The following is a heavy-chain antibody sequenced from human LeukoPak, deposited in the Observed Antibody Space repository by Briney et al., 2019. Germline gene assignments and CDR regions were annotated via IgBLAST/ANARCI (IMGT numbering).Heavy chain of an antibody. J-gene: IGHJ4*02. CDR1: GFTFSSYA. V-gene: IGHV3-23*01. D-gene: IGHD2-15*01. Sequence: GGSLRLSCAASGFTFSSYAVSWVRQAPGKGLEWVSGISGSGGSTYYADSVKGRFTISRDNSKNTLYLQMNSLRAEDTAVYYFAKAREYTSSWWGQGTLVTVSS. CDR3: AKAREYTSSW. CDR2: ISGSGGST.